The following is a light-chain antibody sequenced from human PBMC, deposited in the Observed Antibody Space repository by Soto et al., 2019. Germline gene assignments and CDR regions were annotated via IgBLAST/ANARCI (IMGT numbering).Light chain of an antibody. Sequence: QSALTQPASVSGSPGQSITISCTGTSSAVGDYNFVSWYQQHPGKVPKLLIYDGINRPSGVSNRFSGSKSGNTASLTISGLQAEDEADYFCISYASSGTPYVFGTGTKLTVL. J-gene: IGLJ1*01. CDR2: DGI. CDR3: ISYASSGTPYV. V-gene: IGLV2-14*01. CDR1: SSAVGDYNF.